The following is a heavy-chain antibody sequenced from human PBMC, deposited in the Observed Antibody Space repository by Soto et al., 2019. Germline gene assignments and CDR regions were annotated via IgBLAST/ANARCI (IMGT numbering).Heavy chain of an antibody. Sequence: EVQLLESGGGLVQPGGSLRLSCAASGFTFSTYAMNWVRQAPGKGLEWVSGISGSGDSTYYADSVKGRFTVSRDNSKNTLYLQMNSLRAEDTAVFYCAKERRIGWSLDYWGQGALVTVAS. CDR1: GFTFSTYA. CDR2: ISGSGDST. D-gene: IGHD6-19*01. V-gene: IGHV3-23*01. CDR3: AKERRIGWSLDY. J-gene: IGHJ4*02.